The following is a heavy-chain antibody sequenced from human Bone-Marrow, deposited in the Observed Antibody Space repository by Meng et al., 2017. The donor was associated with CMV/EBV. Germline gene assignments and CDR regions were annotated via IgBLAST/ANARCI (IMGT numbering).Heavy chain of an antibody. J-gene: IGHJ4*02. Sequence: GESLKISCAASGFTFSSYSMNWVRQAPGKGLEWVSSISSSSSYIYYADSVKGRFTISRDNAKNSQYLQMNSLRAEDTAVYYCAVPSYVLDYWGQGTLVTVSS. CDR2: ISSSSSYI. V-gene: IGHV3-21*01. CDR1: GFTFSSYS. D-gene: IGHD2-8*01. CDR3: AVPSYVLDY.